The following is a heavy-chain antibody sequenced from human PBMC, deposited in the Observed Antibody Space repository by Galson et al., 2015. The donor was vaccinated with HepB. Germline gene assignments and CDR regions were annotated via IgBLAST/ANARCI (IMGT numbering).Heavy chain of an antibody. CDR2: IKSKTDGGTT. Sequence: SLRLSCAASGFTFSNAWMSWVRQAPGKGLEWVGRIKSKTDGGTTDYAAPVKGRFTISRDDSKNTLYLQMNSQKTEDTAVYYCTTGGSSSWYDYWGQGTLVTVSS. V-gene: IGHV3-15*01. J-gene: IGHJ4*02. CDR3: TTGGSSSWYDY. D-gene: IGHD6-13*01. CDR1: GFTFSNAW.